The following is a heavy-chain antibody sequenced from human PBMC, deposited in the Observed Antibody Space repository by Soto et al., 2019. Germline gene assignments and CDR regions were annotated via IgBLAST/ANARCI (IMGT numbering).Heavy chain of an antibody. J-gene: IGHJ4*02. D-gene: IGHD2-15*01. V-gene: IGHV4-38-2*02. CDR1: GSSITNSFY. CDR3: ARDPANLALAVAYFDS. Sequence: PSETLSLTCRVSGSSITNSFYWGWIRQSPEKGLAWIGSISHTGRTSYNPSLKSRVSISVDTSKNQFSLTLTSVTAADTAVYYCARDPANLALAVAYFDSWGQGTLVTVSS. CDR2: ISHTGRT.